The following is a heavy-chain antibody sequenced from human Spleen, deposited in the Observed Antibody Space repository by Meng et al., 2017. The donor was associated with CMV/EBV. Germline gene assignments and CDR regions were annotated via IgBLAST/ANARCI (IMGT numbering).Heavy chain of an antibody. D-gene: IGHD1-26*01. CDR3: AKGGNYFAYYYGMDV. CDR1: GFTFSSYG. J-gene: IGHJ6*02. V-gene: IGHV3-33*06. CDR2: IWFDGNNK. Sequence: SGFTFSSYGMHWVRQAPGKGLEWVAVIWFDGNNKHYADSVKGRFTISRDNSKNTLYLQMNSLRAEDTAVYYCAKGGNYFAYYYGMDVWGQGTTVTVSS.